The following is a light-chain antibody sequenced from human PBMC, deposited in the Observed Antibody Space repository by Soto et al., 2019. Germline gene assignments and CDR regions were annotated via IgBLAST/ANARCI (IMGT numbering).Light chain of an antibody. Sequence: EIVMTQSPATLSVSPGERATLSCRASQSVNSHLAWYQQKPGQAPRLLIYGASIRATGIPARFSGSGSGTEFTLTISSLQSEDFAVYYCQQYNVWPPLFGQGTRLEI. V-gene: IGKV3-15*01. CDR2: GAS. CDR1: QSVNSH. J-gene: IGKJ5*01. CDR3: QQYNVWPPL.